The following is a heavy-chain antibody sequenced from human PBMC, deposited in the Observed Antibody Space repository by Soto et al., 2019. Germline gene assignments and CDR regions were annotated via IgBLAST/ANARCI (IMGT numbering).Heavy chain of an antibody. CDR2: ISYDGSNK. CDR3: AKDLLLEKVVAPTEVLGFDY. CDR1: GFTFSSYG. V-gene: IGHV3-30*18. J-gene: IGHJ4*02. Sequence: GGSLRLSCAASGFTFSSYGMHWVRQAPGKGLEWVAVISYDGSNKYYADSVKGRFTISRGNSKNTLYLQMNSLRAEDTAVYYVAKDLLLEKVVAPTEVLGFDYWGQGTLVTVPS. D-gene: IGHD2-15*01.